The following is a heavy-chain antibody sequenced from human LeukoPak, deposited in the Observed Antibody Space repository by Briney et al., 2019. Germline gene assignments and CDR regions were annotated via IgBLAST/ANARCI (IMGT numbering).Heavy chain of an antibody. CDR2: MNPNTGVT. CDR1: GYSFNVNY. CDR3: ARGAGSSWFDY. J-gene: IGHJ4*02. V-gene: IGHV1-2*02. D-gene: IGHD6-13*01. Sequence: ASVKVSGKASGYSFNVNYMHWVRQAPGQGLEWMGWMNPNTGVTNFAQKLQGRVTMTRDTSIRTAYMELSRLTSDDTAVYYCARGAGSSWFDYWGQGTLVTVSS.